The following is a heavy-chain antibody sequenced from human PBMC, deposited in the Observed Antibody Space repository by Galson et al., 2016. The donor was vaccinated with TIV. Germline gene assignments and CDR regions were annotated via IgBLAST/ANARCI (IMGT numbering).Heavy chain of an antibody. CDR1: GYTFTKYA. CDR2: VSGGSGNT. J-gene: IGHJ3*02. CDR3: ARFCSGESCSSVNGFDI. Sequence: SVKVSCKASGYTFTKYALHWLRQAPGQRLEWMGWVSGGSGNTKYSQKFQGKVSLTRASSANTAYMALSSLRSEDTAVYYCARFCSGESCSSVNGFDIWGQGTKVFVSS. V-gene: IGHV1-3*01. D-gene: IGHD3-3*01.